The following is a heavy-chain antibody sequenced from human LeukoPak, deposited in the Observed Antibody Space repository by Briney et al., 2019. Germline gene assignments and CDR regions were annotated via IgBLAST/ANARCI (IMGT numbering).Heavy chain of an antibody. CDR2: IYYSGNT. CDR1: GGSISTSNW. V-gene: IGHV4-4*02. J-gene: IGHJ4*02. CDR3: ARDDHYGGFFDS. Sequence: PSETLSLTCAVSGGSISTSNWWSWVRPSPGKGLEWIAEIYYSGNTKYNPSLKSRVSISIDKSNNQFSLKLNSVTAADTAVYYCARDDHYGGFFDSWGQGTRVTVSS. D-gene: IGHD3-10*01.